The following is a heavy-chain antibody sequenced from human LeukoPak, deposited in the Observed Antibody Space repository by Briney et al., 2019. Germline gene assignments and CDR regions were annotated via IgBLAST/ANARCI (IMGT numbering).Heavy chain of an antibody. Sequence: GESLRLSCADSGFTFSTYAMHWVRQAPGKGLEWVAVISFDGSNKYYADSVKGRFTISRDNTKNTLYLQMNSLRAEDTAVYYCARDRLTYRYCSGGSCYGFDYWGQGTLVTVSS. J-gene: IGHJ4*02. V-gene: IGHV3-30*04. CDR2: ISFDGSNK. CDR3: ARDRLTYRYCSGGSCYGFDY. D-gene: IGHD2-15*01. CDR1: GFTFSTYA.